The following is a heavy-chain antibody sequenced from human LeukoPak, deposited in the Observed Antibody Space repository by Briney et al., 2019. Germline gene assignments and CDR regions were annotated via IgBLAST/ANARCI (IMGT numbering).Heavy chain of an antibody. CDR3: ARDVAVAGYYFDY. V-gene: IGHV3-30*04. Sequence: TGGSLRLSCAASGFTFSSYAMHWVRQAPGKGLEWVAVISYDGSNKYYADSVKGRFTISRDNSKNTLYLQMNSLRAEDTAVYYCARDVAVAGYYFDYWGQGTLVTVSS. D-gene: IGHD6-19*01. CDR1: GFTFSSYA. J-gene: IGHJ4*02. CDR2: ISYDGSNK.